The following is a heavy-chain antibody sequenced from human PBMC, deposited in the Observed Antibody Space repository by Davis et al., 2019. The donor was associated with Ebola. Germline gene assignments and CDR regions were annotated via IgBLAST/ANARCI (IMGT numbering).Heavy chain of an antibody. CDR3: ARNVEGDWFDP. Sequence: ASVKVSCKASGYTFTDYYLHWVRQAPGQGLEWMGRINPNSGGTDSAQSFQGRVTMTRDTSINTSYMELSRLRSDDTAVYYCARNVEGDWFDPWGQGTLVTVSS. CDR1: GYTFTDYY. J-gene: IGHJ5*02. CDR2: INPNSGGT. D-gene: IGHD2-21*01. V-gene: IGHV1-2*06.